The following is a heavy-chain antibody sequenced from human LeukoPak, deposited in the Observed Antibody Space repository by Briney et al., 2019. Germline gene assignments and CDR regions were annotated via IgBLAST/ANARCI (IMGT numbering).Heavy chain of an antibody. D-gene: IGHD3-10*01. CDR3: ARGRRRFDGSGSYDGWFNP. J-gene: IGHJ5*02. Sequence: SVKVSCRASGGTFSSYAISWVRQAPGQGLEWMGRIIPIFGTANYAQKFQGRVTITTDESTSTAYMELSSLRSEDTAVYYCARGRRRFDGSGSYDGWFNPWGQGTLVTVSS. CDR2: IIPIFGTA. V-gene: IGHV1-69*05. CDR1: GGTFSSYA.